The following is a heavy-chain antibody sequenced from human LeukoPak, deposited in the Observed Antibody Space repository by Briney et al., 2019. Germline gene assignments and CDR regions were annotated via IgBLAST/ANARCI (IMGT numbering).Heavy chain of an antibody. V-gene: IGHV1-18*01. CDR2: ISAYNGNT. D-gene: IGHD3-16*01. CDR3: ARVLRLGELHAWFGP. J-gene: IGHJ5*02. Sequence: ASVKVSCKASGYTFTSYGISWVRQAPGQGLEWMGWISAYNGNTNYAQKLQGRVTMTTDTSTSTAYMELRSLRSDDTAVYYCARVLRLGELHAWFGPWGQGTLVTVSS. CDR1: GYTFTSYG.